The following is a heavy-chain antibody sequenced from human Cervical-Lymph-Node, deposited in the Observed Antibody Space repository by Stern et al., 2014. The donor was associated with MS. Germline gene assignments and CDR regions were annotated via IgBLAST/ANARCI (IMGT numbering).Heavy chain of an antibody. CDR2: IIRPVGTA. CDR3: ATGAGDNWFDP. V-gene: IGHV1-69*06. J-gene: IGHJ5*02. CDR1: GD. Sequence: QVQLVQSGADVKKPGSSVRVYCKASGDISWLRQATGQGLEYMEGIIRPVGTAHNTQRFQGRLTITAGRSTNTTYMELSSLRSDDTAIYYCATGAGDNWFDPWGQGTLVSVSS. D-gene: IGHD3-10*01.